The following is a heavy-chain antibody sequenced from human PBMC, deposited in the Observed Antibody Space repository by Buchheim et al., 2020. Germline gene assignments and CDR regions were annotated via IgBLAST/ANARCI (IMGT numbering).Heavy chain of an antibody. CDR2: IRSKAYGGTT. J-gene: IGHJ4*02. CDR3: TSAFHYYGSGSYVDY. CDR1: GFTFGDYA. D-gene: IGHD3-10*01. V-gene: IGHV3-49*03. Sequence: EVQLVESGGGLVQPGRSLRLSCTASGFTFGDYAMSWFRQAPGKGLEWVGFIRSKAYGGTTEYAASVKGRFTISRDDSKSIAYLQMNSLKTEDTAVYYCTSAFHYYGSGSYVDYWGQGTL.